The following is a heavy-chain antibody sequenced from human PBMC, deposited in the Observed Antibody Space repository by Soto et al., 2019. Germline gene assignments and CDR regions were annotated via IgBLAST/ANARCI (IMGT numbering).Heavy chain of an antibody. J-gene: IGHJ4*02. V-gene: IGHV2-5*02. D-gene: IGHD6-19*01. CDR2: IYWDDDK. Sequence: QITLKESGPTLVKPTQTLTLTCTFSGFSLSTSGVGVGWIRQPPGKALEWLALIYWDDDKRYSPSLKSRLTNTKNPSKNQVVLTMTNMDPVDTATYYCAHTFIAVAAPDYWGQGTLVNVSS. CDR1: GFSLSTSGVG. CDR3: AHTFIAVAAPDY.